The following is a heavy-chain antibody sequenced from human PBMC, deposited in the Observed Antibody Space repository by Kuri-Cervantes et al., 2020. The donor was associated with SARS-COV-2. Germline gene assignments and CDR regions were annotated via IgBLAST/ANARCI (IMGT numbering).Heavy chain of an antibody. D-gene: IGHD3-22*01. V-gene: IGHV4-4*07. CDR1: GGSISSYY. J-gene: IGHJ4*02. Sequence: ETLSLTCTVSGGSISSYYWSWIRQPAGKGLEWIGRIYTSGSTNYNPSLKSRVTMSVDTSKNQFSLKLSSVTAPDTAVYYCARDADSSGSLDYWGQGTLVTVSS. CDR3: ARDADSSGSLDY. CDR2: IYTSGST.